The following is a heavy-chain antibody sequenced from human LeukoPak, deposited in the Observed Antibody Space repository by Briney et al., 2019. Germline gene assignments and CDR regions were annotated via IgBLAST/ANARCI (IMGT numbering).Heavy chain of an antibody. J-gene: IGHJ4*02. CDR3: VREGNGLLSKIFDC. CDR2: FNPHKGYT. D-gene: IGHD3-16*02. V-gene: IGHV1-2*02. Sequence: ASVKVSCKASGFTFTSDYYLHWVRQAPGQGLEWMGYFNPHKGYTSSPQKFQGRITMTTDTSISAVYMELSSLISDDTAIYYCVREGNGLLSKIFDCWGQGTLVTVSS. CDR1: GFTFTSDYY.